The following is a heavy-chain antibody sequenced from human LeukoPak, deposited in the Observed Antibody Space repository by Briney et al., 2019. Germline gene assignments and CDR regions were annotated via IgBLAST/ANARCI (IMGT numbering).Heavy chain of an antibody. J-gene: IGHJ6*03. CDR1: GYTFTGYY. CDR2: INPNNGGT. D-gene: IGHD3-16*01. CDR3: ARRVARVNYAYSGYYYYIDV. Sequence: ASVKVSCKASGYTFTGYYIHWVRQAPGQGLEWMGWINPNNGGTNYAQKFQGRVIMTRDTSISTAYMELTRLRSDDTAVYYCARRVARVNYAYSGYYYYIDVWGKGTTVTVSS. V-gene: IGHV1-2*02.